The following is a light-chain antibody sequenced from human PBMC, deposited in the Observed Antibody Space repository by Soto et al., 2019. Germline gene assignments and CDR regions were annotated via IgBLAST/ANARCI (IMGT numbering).Light chain of an antibody. CDR1: SSNIGSNY. V-gene: IGLV1-47*01. CDR2: RND. Sequence: QSVLTQPPSASGTPGQRVTISCSGSSSNIGSNYVYWYQQLPGSAPKLLIYRNDQRPSGVPDRFSASKSGTAASLAISGLRSEDEPDYNVPAWETSLGPVVSGGGTKVTSL. CDR3: PAWETSLGPVV. J-gene: IGLJ2*01.